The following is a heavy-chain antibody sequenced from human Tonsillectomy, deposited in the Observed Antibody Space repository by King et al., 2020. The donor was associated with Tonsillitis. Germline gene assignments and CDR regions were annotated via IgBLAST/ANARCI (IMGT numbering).Heavy chain of an antibody. CDR3: AKIGTAYGAFDI. D-gene: IGHD3-10*01. CDR1: GYTFTGYH. CDR2: ISPNSGGT. Sequence: QLVQSGAEVKKPGASVKVSCKASGYTFTGYHMHWVRQARGQGLEWMGWISPNSGGTNYAQMFQGRVTMTRDTSFTTAYMELGGLRSDDTAVYYCAKIGTAYGAFDIWGQGTMVTVSS. V-gene: IGHV1-2*02. J-gene: IGHJ3*02.